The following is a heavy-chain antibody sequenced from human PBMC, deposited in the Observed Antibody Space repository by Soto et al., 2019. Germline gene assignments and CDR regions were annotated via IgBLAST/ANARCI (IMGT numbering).Heavy chain of an antibody. J-gene: IGHJ5*02. V-gene: IGHV4-31*03. Sequence: SETLSLTCTVSGGSISSGGYYWSWIRQHPGKGLEWIGYIYYSGSTYYNPSLKSRVTISVDTSKNQFSLKLSSVTAADTAVYYCARVPTSYGDTNWFDPWGQGTLVTVSS. CDR3: ARVPTSYGDTNWFDP. CDR2: IYYSGST. CDR1: GGSISSGGYY. D-gene: IGHD4-17*01.